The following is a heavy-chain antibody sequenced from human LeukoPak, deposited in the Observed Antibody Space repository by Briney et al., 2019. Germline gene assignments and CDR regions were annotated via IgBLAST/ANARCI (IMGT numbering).Heavy chain of an antibody. CDR1: GGSISSGGYS. Sequence: SETLSLTCAVSGGSISSGGYSWSWIRQPPGKGLEWIGYIYHSGSTYYNPSLKSRVTISVDKSKNQFSLKLSSVTAADTAVYYCASDFTRDHFDYWGQGTLVTVSS. CDR3: ASDFTRDHFDY. CDR2: IYHSGST. J-gene: IGHJ4*02. V-gene: IGHV4-30-2*01.